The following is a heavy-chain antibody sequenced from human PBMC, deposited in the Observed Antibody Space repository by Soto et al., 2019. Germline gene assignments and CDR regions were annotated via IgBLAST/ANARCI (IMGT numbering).Heavy chain of an antibody. CDR2: IYWDDDK. V-gene: IGHV2-5*02. D-gene: IGHD3-22*01. CDR1: GFSLSTSGVG. Sequence: SGPTLVNPTQTLTLTCTFSGFSLSTSGVGVGWIRQPPGKALEWLALIYWDDDKRYSPSLKSRLTITKDTSKNQVVLTMTNMDPVDTATYYCARFNCYDSSGYYYLVFFDYWGQGTLVTVSS. J-gene: IGHJ4*02. CDR3: ARFNCYDSSGYYYLVFFDY.